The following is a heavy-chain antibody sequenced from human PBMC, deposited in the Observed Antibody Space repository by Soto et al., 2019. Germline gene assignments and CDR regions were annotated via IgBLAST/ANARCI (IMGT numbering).Heavy chain of an antibody. J-gene: IGHJ4*02. CDR1: GFTFSSYG. Sequence: QVQLVESRGGVVQPGRSLRLSCAASGFTFSSYGMHWVRQAPGKGLEWVAVIWYDGSNKYYADSVKGRFTIPRDNSKNTLYLQMNSLRAEDTAVYYCARDEAGYCTNGVCYTFDYWGQGTLVTVSS. CDR2: IWYDGSNK. D-gene: IGHD2-8*01. V-gene: IGHV3-33*01. CDR3: ARDEAGYCTNGVCYTFDY.